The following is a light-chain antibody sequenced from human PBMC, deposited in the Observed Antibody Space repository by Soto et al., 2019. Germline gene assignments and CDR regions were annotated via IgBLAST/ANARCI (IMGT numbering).Light chain of an antibody. CDR1: QSVSSSY. V-gene: IGKV3-20*01. J-gene: IGKJ4*01. CDR2: GAS. CDR3: QQYDNSPLT. Sequence: DIVLTQSPGTLSLSPGERAALSCRASQSVSSSYLAWYQQKPGQAPRLLIYGASNRATGIADRFSGSGSGTDLTLTISRLEPEDFAVYYCQQYDNSPLTFGGGTKVEIK.